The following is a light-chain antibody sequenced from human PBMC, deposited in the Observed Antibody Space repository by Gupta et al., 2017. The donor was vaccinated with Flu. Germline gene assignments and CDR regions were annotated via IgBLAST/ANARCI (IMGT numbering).Light chain of an antibody. V-gene: IGKV3-20*01. CDR3: QQEGNSPIT. Sequence: EILLTQSPGTLSLSPGERATLSCRASQSVSSSSLAWYQQKPGQTPRLLIYGASNRATGIPDRFSGSGSGTDFTLTISRREPEDFAVYYCQQEGNSPITFGGGTEVEIK. J-gene: IGKJ4*01. CDR1: QSVSSSS. CDR2: GAS.